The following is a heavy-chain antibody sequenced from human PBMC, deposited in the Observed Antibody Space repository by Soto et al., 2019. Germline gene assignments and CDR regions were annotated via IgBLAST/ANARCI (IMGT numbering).Heavy chain of an antibody. V-gene: IGHV4-4*07. Sequence: QVQLQESGPGLVKPSETLSLTFTVSGGSISSYYWSWIRQPAGKGLEWIGRISTTEPTNYNPSLKSRVSMSLDTSKSQVSLKVSSVTAADAAVYYCAGNIAAAGRRYYGMDVWGQGTTVTVSS. CDR2: ISTTEPT. CDR1: GGSISSYY. D-gene: IGHD6-13*01. J-gene: IGHJ6*02. CDR3: AGNIAAAGRRYYGMDV.